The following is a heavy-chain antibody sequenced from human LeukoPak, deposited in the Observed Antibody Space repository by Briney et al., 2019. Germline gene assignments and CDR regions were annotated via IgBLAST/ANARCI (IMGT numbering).Heavy chain of an antibody. CDR2: INPTTGGT. J-gene: IGHJ4*02. Sequence: GASVKVSCKASGYTFTSYGISWVRQAPGQGLEWMGWINPTTGGTNYAQKFQDRVTMTRDTSINTAYMELSGLTSDDTAVYYCARLVGLSTTASYWGQGTLVIVSS. CDR1: GYTFTSYG. V-gene: IGHV1-2*02. CDR3: ARLVGLSTTASY. D-gene: IGHD5/OR15-5a*01.